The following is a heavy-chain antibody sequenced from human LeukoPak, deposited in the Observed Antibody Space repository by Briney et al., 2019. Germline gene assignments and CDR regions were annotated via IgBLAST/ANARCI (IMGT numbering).Heavy chain of an antibody. CDR2: ISSSSSTI. CDR1: GFTFSSYS. J-gene: IGHJ4*02. D-gene: IGHD6-13*01. Sequence: GGSLRLSCAASGFTFSSYSMNWVRQAPGKGLEWVSYISSSSSTIYYADSVKGRFTISRDNAKNSLYLQMNSLRAEDTAVYYCAREEYFSSSWYDYWGQGTLVTVSS. V-gene: IGHV3-48*04. CDR3: AREEYFSSSWYDY.